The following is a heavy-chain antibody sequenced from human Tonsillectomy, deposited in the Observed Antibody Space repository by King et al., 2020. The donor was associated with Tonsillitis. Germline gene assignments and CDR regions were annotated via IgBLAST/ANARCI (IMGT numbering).Heavy chain of an antibody. CDR2: ISGSGGST. CDR1: GFTFSSYA. Sequence: VQLVESGGGLVQPGGSLRLSCAASGFTFSSYAMSWVRQAPGKGLEWVSGISGSGGSTYYADSVEGRFTISRDNSKNTLYLQMNSLRGEDTAVYYCAKGDDVVVPAAVQRDGMDVWGQGTTVTVSS. D-gene: IGHD2-2*01. CDR3: AKGDDVVVPAAVQRDGMDV. V-gene: IGHV3-23*04. J-gene: IGHJ6*02.